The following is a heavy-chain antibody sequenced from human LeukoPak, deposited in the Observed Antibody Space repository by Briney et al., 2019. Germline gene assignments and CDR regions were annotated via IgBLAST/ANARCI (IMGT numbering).Heavy chain of an antibody. D-gene: IGHD2-2*01. V-gene: IGHV3-23*01. CDR2: ISGSGGST. Sequence: PGGSLRLSCAASGFTLSSYAISWVRQAPGKGLEWVSAISGSGGSTYYADSVKGRFTISRDNSKNTLYLQMNSLRAEDTAVYYCARVRCSSNSCFPDYWGQGTLVTVSS. CDR3: ARVRCSSNSCFPDY. CDR1: GFTLSSYA. J-gene: IGHJ4*02.